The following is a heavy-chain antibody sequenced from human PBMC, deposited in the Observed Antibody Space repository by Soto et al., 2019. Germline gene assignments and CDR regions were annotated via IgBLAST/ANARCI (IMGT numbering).Heavy chain of an antibody. Sequence: GGSLRLSCAASGFTFSSYSMNWVRQAPGKGLEWVSSISSSSSYIYYADSVKGRFTISRDNAKNSLYLQMNSLRAEDTAVYYCARDHSNPKWELLRDAFDIWGQGTMVTVSS. D-gene: IGHD1-26*01. J-gene: IGHJ3*02. CDR1: GFTFSSYS. V-gene: IGHV3-21*01. CDR2: ISSSSSYI. CDR3: ARDHSNPKWELLRDAFDI.